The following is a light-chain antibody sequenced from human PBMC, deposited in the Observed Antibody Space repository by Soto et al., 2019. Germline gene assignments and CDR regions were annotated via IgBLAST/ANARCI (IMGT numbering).Light chain of an antibody. J-gene: IGKJ2*01. CDR3: QEYGSSPFT. CDR1: QSVSSSY. CDR2: GAS. Sequence: EIVLTQSPGTLSLSPGERATLSCRASQSVSSSYLAWYQQKPGQAPRPLIYGASSRATGIPDRFSGSGSGRDFSVTISRLEPEDFAVYYCQEYGSSPFTFGQGTKLEIK. V-gene: IGKV3-20*01.